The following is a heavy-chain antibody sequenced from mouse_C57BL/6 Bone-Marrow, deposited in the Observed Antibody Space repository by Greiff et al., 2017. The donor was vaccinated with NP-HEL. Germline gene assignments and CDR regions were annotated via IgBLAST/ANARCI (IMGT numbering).Heavy chain of an antibody. Sequence: EVMLVESGAELVRPGASVKLSCTASGFNIKDDYMHWVKQRPEQGLEWIGWIDPENGDTEYASKFQGKATITADTSSNTAYLKLSSLTSEDTAVYYCTTEDYYGSSYFDYWGQGTTLTVSS. CDR2: IDPENGDT. V-gene: IGHV14-4*01. CDR3: TTEDYYGSSYFDY. D-gene: IGHD1-1*01. J-gene: IGHJ2*01. CDR1: GFNIKDDY.